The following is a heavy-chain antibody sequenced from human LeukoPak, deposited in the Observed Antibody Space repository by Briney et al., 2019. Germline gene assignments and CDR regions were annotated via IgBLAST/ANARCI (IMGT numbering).Heavy chain of an antibody. J-gene: IGHJ4*02. D-gene: IGHD1-26*01. V-gene: IGHV3-74*01. CDR1: GFTFSSYW. Sequence: PGGSLRLSCAASGFTFSSYWMHWVRQAPGKGLVWVSRINSDGSSTSYADSVKGRFTISRDNAKSSLYLQMNSLRAEDTAVYYCARDNSGSYGIVDYWGQGTLVTVSS. CDR3: ARDNSGSYGIVDY. CDR2: INSDGSST.